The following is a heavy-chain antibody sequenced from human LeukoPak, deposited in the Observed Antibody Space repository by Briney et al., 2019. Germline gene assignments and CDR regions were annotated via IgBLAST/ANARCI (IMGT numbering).Heavy chain of an antibody. CDR2: THLSGST. Sequence: NPSETLSLTCSVSGSSISRHYWTWIRQPPGKGLEWIGYTHLSGSTNYNPSLKSRATTSLDRAKNQISLTLTSVSAADTAVYFCARAKAAGSYDFWGQGTLVTVSS. CDR3: ARAKAAGSYDF. D-gene: IGHD6-13*01. J-gene: IGHJ4*02. CDR1: GSSISRHY. V-gene: IGHV4-59*11.